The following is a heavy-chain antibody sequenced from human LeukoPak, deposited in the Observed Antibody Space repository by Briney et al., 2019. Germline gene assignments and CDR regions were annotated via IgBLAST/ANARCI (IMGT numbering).Heavy chain of an antibody. D-gene: IGHD4-11*01. V-gene: IGHV3-21*01. Sequence: PGGSLRLSCAASGFTFSSYSMNWVRQAPGKGLEWVSSISSSSSYIYYADSVKGRFTISRDNAKNSLYLQMNSLRAEDTAVYYCARVRGLVTTVSLDAFDIWGQGTMVTVSS. J-gene: IGHJ3*02. CDR3: ARVRGLVTTVSLDAFDI. CDR2: ISSSSSYI. CDR1: GFTFSSYS.